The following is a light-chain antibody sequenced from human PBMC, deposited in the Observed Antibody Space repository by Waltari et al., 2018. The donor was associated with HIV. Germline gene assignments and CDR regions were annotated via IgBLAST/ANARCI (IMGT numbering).Light chain of an antibody. J-gene: IGKJ3*01. CDR1: QSLLHNEGKTY. Sequence: DVLMTQTPLSLSVTPGQPAAISCNSSQSLLHNEGKTYLYWYLQKAGQPPQLLIYEVSKRFSGVPERCSGSGSGTEFTLTISRMEAEDFGVYYCMQSVERPGTFGPGTRVDMK. CDR2: EVS. CDR3: MQSVERPGT. V-gene: IGKV2D-29*01.